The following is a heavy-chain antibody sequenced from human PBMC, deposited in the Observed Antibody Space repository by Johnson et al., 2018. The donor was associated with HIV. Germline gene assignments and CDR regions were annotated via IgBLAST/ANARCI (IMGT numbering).Heavy chain of an antibody. J-gene: IGHJ3*02. D-gene: IGHD3-3*01. CDR1: GFSFGDYY. Sequence: QVQLVESGGGLVKPGGSLRLSCAASGFSFGDYYMSWIRQSPGKGLEWFAYISSSGETRYYADSVKGRFTLSRDNAKNSLYLQMNSLKTEDTGVYYCTTGTLFFQGSGYTTTYDAFDIWGQGTMVIVSS. CDR3: TTGTLFFQGSGYTTTYDAFDI. V-gene: IGHV3-11*01. CDR2: ISSSGETR.